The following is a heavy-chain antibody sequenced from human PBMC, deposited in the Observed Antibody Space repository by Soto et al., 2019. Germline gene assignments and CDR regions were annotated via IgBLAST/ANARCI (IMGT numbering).Heavy chain of an antibody. J-gene: IGHJ4*02. CDR2: ITSGSGYI. CDR1: GFTVSSNY. CDR3: ARGALVWNHLFDY. Sequence: GGSLRLSCAASGFTVSSNYMNWVRQAPGKGLEWVSSITSGSGYIYYADSVKGRFTISRDNAKNSLYLQMNSLRAEETAVYYCARGALVWNHLFDYWGQGTLVTVSS. D-gene: IGHD1-1*01. V-gene: IGHV3-21*01.